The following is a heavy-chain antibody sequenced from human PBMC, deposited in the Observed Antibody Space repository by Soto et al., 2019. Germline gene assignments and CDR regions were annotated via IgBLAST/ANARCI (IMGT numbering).Heavy chain of an antibody. Sequence: VGSLRLSCAASGFTFTDYSMSWIRQAPGKGLEWLAFIDSRGRTLSYADSVKGRFTISRDNAKNSLYLQMHSLRADDTAVYYCARQAARNYIDSWGQGDVVTV. J-gene: IGHJ4*02. D-gene: IGHD6-6*01. CDR3: ARQAARNYIDS. CDR2: IDSRGRTL. CDR1: GFTFTDYS. V-gene: IGHV3-11*01.